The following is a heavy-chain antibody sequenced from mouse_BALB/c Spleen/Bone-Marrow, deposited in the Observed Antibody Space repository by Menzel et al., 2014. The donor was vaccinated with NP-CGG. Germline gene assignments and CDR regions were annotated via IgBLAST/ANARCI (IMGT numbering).Heavy chain of an antibody. D-gene: IGHD1-1*01. CDR1: GYNIKDTY. J-gene: IGHJ3*01. CDR3: APYYNGGWFAN. CDR2: IDPANGNI. Sequence: EVQLVESGAELVKPWASVKLSCTASGYNIKDTYMHWVKQRPEQGLEWIGRIDPANGNIKYDPKFQGKATITADTSSNTAYLQLSSLTSEDAAVYCGAPYYNGGWFANWGQGTLVTVSA. V-gene: IGHV14-3*02.